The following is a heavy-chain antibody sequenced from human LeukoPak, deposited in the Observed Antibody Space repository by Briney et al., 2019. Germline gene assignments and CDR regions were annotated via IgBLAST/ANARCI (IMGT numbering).Heavy chain of an antibody. CDR1: GYTFTAHH. D-gene: IGHD6-13*01. CDR3: ARVDANTWYGKIDY. J-gene: IGHJ4*02. V-gene: IGHV1-2*02. Sequence: APVKVSCKASGYTFTAHHVHWVRLAPGQGLEWMGWLNPNSGGTNYAQKFQGRVTMTRDTSINTAHMELNSLRSDDTAVYYCARVDANTWYGKIDYWGQGTLVTVSS. CDR2: LNPNSGGT.